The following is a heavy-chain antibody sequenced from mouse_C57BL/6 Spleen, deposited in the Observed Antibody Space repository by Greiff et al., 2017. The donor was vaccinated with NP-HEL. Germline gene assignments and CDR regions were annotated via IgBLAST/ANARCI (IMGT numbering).Heavy chain of an antibody. D-gene: IGHD1-1*01. CDR1: GYTFTSYW. CDR2: IHPNSGST. CDR3: APSYYYGRGFAY. Sequence: VQLQQPGAELVKPGASVKLSCKASGYTFTSYWMHWVKQRPGQGLEWIGMIHPNSGSTNYNEKFKSKATLTVDKSSSTAYMQLSSLTSEDSAVYYCAPSYYYGRGFAYWGQGTLVTVSA. V-gene: IGHV1-64*01. J-gene: IGHJ3*01.